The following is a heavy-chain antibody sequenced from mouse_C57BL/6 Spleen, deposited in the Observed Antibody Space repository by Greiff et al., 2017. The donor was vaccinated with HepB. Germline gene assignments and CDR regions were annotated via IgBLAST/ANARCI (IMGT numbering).Heavy chain of an antibody. Sequence: EVKLQQSGPELVKPGASVKIPCKASGYTFTDYNMDWVKQSHGKSLEWIGDINPNNGGTIYNQKFKGKATLTVDKSSSTAYMELRSLTSEDTAVYYCARRGDVYWYFDVWGTGTTVTVSS. J-gene: IGHJ1*03. CDR2: INPNNGGT. V-gene: IGHV1-18*01. D-gene: IGHD3-3*01. CDR1: GYTFTDYN. CDR3: ARRGDVYWYFDV.